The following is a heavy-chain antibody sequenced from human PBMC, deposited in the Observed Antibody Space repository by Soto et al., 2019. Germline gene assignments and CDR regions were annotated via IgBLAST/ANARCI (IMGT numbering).Heavy chain of an antibody. V-gene: IGHV1-8*01. CDR3: ARGEAATP. Sequence: ASVKVSCKASGYTFTNYDINWVRQATGQGLEWMGWMNPNSGYAAYAQKSQGRVTMTGSTSTSTAYMELSSLRSDDTAVYYCARGEAATPWGQGTLVTVSS. CDR1: GYTFTNYD. CDR2: MNPNSGYA. D-gene: IGHD2-15*01. J-gene: IGHJ5*02.